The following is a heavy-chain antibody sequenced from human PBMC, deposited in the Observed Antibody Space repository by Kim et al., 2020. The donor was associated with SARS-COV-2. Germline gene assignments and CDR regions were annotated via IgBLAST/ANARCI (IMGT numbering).Heavy chain of an antibody. D-gene: IGHD2-2*02. Sequence: GGSLRLSCAASGFTFDDYAMHWVRQAPGKGLEWVSLISGDGGSTYYADSVKGRFTISRDNSKNSLYLQMNSLRTEDTALYYCAKDASARSTRVVPAAIFDYWGQGTLVTVSS. CDR3: AKDASARSTRVVPAAIFDY. CDR2: ISGDGGST. J-gene: IGHJ4*02. CDR1: GFTFDDYA. V-gene: IGHV3-43*02.